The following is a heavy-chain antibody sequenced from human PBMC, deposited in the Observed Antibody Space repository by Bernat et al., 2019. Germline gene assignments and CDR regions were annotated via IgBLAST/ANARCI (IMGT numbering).Heavy chain of an antibody. D-gene: IGHD2-21*01. Sequence: QVQLQQWGAGLLKPSETLSLTCAVYGGSFSGYYWSWIRQPPGKGLEWIGEINHSGSTNYNPSLKSRVTISVDTSKNQFSLKLSSVTAADTAVYYCARDSRIETDAFDIWGQGTMVTVSS. J-gene: IGHJ3*02. V-gene: IGHV4-34*01. CDR1: GGSFSGYY. CDR2: INHSGST. CDR3: ARDSRIETDAFDI.